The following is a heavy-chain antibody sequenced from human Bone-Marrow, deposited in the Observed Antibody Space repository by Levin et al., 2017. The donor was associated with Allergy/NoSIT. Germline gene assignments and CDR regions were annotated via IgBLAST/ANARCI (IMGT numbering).Heavy chain of an antibody. Sequence: SQTLSLTCTVSGGSISSGGYYWSWIRQHPGKGLEWIGYIYYSGSTYYNPSLKSRVTISVDTSKNQFSLKLSSVTAADTAVYYCATPRVATIGRIDYWGQGTLVTVSS. D-gene: IGHD5-12*01. CDR3: ATPRVATIGRIDY. CDR1: GGSISSGGYY. CDR2: IYYSGST. J-gene: IGHJ4*02. V-gene: IGHV4-31*03.